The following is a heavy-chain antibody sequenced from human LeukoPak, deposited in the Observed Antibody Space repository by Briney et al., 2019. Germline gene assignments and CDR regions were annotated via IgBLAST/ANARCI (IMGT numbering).Heavy chain of an antibody. CDR2: IIPIFGTA. CDR1: GGTFSSYA. D-gene: IGHD1-26*01. Sequence: EASVKVSCKASGGTFSSYAISWVRQAPGQGLEWMGGIIPIFGTANYAQKFQGRVTITTDESTSTAYMELSSLRSEDTAVCYCARLTYSGSYAAFDPWGQGTLVTVSS. CDR3: ARLTYSGSYAAFDP. J-gene: IGHJ5*02. V-gene: IGHV1-69*05.